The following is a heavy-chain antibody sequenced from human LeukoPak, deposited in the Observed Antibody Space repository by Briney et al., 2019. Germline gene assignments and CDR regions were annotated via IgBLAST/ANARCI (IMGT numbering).Heavy chain of an antibody. CDR2: ISGRGGST. Sequence: GGSLRLSCAASGFTFSSYAMSWVRQAPGKALEWVSAISGRGGSTNYADSVKGRFTISRDNSKNTLYLQMNSLRAEDTAVYCCAKNNDFWSGYSLDYWGQGTLVTVSS. V-gene: IGHV3-23*01. CDR1: GFTFSSYA. D-gene: IGHD3-3*01. J-gene: IGHJ4*02. CDR3: AKNNDFWSGYSLDY.